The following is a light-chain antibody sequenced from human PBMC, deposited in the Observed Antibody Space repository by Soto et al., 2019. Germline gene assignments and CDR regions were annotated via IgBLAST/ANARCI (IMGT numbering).Light chain of an antibody. J-gene: IGKJ2*01. CDR3: QQYGSSPMYT. Sequence: EIVLTQSPGTLSLSPGERATLSCRASQSVSSSYLAWYQQKHGQAPRHLIYGASIRATGIPDRFSGSGSGTDFTLTISRLEPEDSAVYYCQQYGSSPMYTFGEGTKLEIK. CDR1: QSVSSSY. CDR2: GAS. V-gene: IGKV3-20*01.